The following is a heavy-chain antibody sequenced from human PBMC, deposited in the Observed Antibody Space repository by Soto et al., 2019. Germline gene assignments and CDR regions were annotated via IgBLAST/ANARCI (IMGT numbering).Heavy chain of an antibody. V-gene: IGHV3-9*01. CDR3: VKDESINWYSGHFRH. J-gene: IGHJ1*01. D-gene: IGHD6-13*01. CDR2: INWNSGSI. Sequence: GGSLRLSCAASGFTFDDYAMHWVRQVPGKGLEWVSGINWNSGSIGYADSVKGRSAISRDNAKNSLHLQMNSLRAEDTAFYYCVKDESINWYSGHFRHWGQGTLVTVSS. CDR1: GFTFDDYA.